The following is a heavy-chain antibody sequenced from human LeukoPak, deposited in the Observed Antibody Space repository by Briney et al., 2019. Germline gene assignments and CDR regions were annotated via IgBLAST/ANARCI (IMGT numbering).Heavy chain of an antibody. D-gene: IGHD6-13*01. J-gene: IGHJ6*02. Sequence: GGSLRLSCAASGFTFDDYAMHWVRQAPEKGLEWVSGISWNSGSIGYADSVKGRFTISRDNAKNSLYLQMNSLRAEDTALYYCAKDIAEDGMDVWGQGTTVTVSS. CDR3: AKDIAEDGMDV. CDR1: GFTFDDYA. CDR2: ISWNSGSI. V-gene: IGHV3-9*01.